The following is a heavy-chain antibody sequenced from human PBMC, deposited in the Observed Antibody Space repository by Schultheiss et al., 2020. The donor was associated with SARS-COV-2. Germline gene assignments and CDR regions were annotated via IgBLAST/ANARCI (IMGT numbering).Heavy chain of an antibody. Sequence: KISCKASGYTFTGYYMHWVRQAPGQGLEWMGRIIPILGIANYAQKFQGRVTMTEDTSTDTAYMELSSLRSEDTAVYYCATDLAGYSSGWERPLSDYWGQGTLVTVSS. D-gene: IGHD6-19*01. J-gene: IGHJ4*02. CDR2: IIPILGIA. V-gene: IGHV1-69*04. CDR3: ATDLAGYSSGWERPLSDY. CDR1: GYTFTGYY.